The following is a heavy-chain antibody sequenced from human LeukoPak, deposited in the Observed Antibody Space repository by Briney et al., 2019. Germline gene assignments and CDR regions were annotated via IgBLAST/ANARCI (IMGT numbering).Heavy chain of an antibody. J-gene: IGHJ6*02. V-gene: IGHV3-7*03. CDR2: VNRDGSET. CDR3: ARNNGMDV. Sequence: GGSLRLSCAASGFAVSSQCRTWVRQVPGRGPEWVANVNRDGSETYYLDSVKGRFTISKDNAKNSLYLQMNSLRAEDTALYHCARNNGMDVWGQGTTVIVSS. CDR1: GFAVSSQC.